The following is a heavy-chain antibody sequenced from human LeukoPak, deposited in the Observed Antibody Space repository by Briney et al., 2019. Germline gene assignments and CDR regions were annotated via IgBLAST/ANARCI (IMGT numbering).Heavy chain of an antibody. V-gene: IGHV1-46*01. CDR3: AGGDYAGDY. CDR1: GYTFPSYF. Sequence: ASVKVSCKASGYTFPSYFMHWVRQPPGQGLEWMGIINPSGGSTSYAQKLQGRVTMTRDTSTSTVYMELSSLRSEDTAVYYCAGGDYAGDYWGQGTLVTVSS. J-gene: IGHJ4*02. D-gene: IGHD4-17*01. CDR2: INPSGGST.